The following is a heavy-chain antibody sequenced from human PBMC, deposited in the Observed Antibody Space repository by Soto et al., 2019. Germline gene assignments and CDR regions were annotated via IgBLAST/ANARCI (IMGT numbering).Heavy chain of an antibody. V-gene: IGHV3-23*01. CDR1: GFTFSSYA. Sequence: EVQLLESGGGLVQPGGSLRLSCAASGFTFSSYAMSWVRQAPGKGLERVSAISGSGGSTYYADSVKGRFTISRDNSKNTLYLQMNSLRAEDTAVYYCAKEIYGSGSYYGVGGMDVWGQGTTVTVSS. CDR3: AKEIYGSGSYYGVGGMDV. D-gene: IGHD3-10*01. CDR2: ISGSGGST. J-gene: IGHJ6*02.